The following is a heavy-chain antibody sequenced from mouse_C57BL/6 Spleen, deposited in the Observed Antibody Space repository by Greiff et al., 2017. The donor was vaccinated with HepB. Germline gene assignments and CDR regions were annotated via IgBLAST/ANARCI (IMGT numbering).Heavy chain of an antibody. CDR3: ARTGTRWYFDV. CDR1: GFTFSSYA. J-gene: IGHJ1*03. D-gene: IGHD4-1*01. V-gene: IGHV5-4*03. Sequence: EVKVVESGGGLVKPGGSLKLSCAASGFTFSSYAMSWVRQTPEKRLEWVATISDGGSYTYYPDNVKGRFTISRDNAKNNLYLQMSHLKSEDTAMYYCARTGTRWYFDVWGTGTTVTVSS. CDR2: ISDGGSYT.